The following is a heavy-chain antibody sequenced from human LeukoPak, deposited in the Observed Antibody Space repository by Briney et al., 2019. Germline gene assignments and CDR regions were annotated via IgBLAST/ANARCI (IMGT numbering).Heavy chain of an antibody. CDR2: IKTDGSTT. Sequence: GGSLRLSCAASGFTFRNYWMHWVRQAPGEGLVWVSRIKTDGSTTNYADSVKGRFTISRDNAKNTLYLQLNSLRAEVTAVYYCVSGWGTTDDYWGQGTLVTVSS. D-gene: IGHD1-7*01. V-gene: IGHV3-74*01. J-gene: IGHJ4*02. CDR1: GFTFRNYW. CDR3: VSGWGTTDDY.